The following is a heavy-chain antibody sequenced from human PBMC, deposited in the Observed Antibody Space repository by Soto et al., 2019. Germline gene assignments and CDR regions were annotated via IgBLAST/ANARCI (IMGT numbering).Heavy chain of an antibody. CDR3: ARGAGYYYDSSGYYPYYFDY. CDR1: GGSFSGYY. V-gene: IGHV4-34*01. Sequence: LSLTCAVYGGSFSGYYWSWIRQPPGKGLEWIGEINHSGSTNYNPSLKSRVTISVDTSKNQFSLKLSSVTAADTAVYYCARGAGYYYDSSGYYPYYFDYWGQGXLVTVYS. CDR2: INHSGST. D-gene: IGHD3-22*01. J-gene: IGHJ4*02.